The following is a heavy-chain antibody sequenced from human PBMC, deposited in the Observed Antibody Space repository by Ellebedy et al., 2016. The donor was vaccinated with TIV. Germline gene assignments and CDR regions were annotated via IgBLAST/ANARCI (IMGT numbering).Heavy chain of an antibody. CDR3: ARDSGYSNSWVY. CDR1: GYTFNDYY. J-gene: IGHJ4*02. D-gene: IGHD6-13*01. V-gene: IGHV1-46*02. CDR2: IIPRDGST. Sequence: ASVKVSCKASGYTFNDYYMFWLRQAPGQGPEWMGLIIPRDGSTSYAQKFQGRVTLTRDTSTSTVYMELRSLRSDDTAVYYCARDSGYSNSWVYWGLGTLVTVSS.